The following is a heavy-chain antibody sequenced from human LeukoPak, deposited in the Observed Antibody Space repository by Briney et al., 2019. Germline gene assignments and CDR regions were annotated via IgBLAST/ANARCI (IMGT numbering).Heavy chain of an antibody. V-gene: IGHV3-7*01. CDR1: GFTFSSDW. J-gene: IGHJ6*02. CDR3: ARDALISDDYGDYNYYYGMDV. Sequence: VGSLRLSCAASGFTFSSDWMSWVRQAPGKGLEWVANIKQDGSEKYYVDSVKGRFTISRDNAKNSLYLQMNSLRAEDTAVYYCARDALISDDYGDYNYYYGMDVWGQGTTVTVSS. D-gene: IGHD4-17*01. CDR2: IKQDGSEK.